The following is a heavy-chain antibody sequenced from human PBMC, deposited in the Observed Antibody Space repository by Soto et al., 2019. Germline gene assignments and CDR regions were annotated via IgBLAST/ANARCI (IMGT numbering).Heavy chain of an antibody. CDR3: ARTGPYCSSTSCYVYYYYYMDV. CDR2: ISSSSSNI. D-gene: IGHD2-2*01. V-gene: IGHV3-21*01. Sequence: GGSLRLSRAASGFTFSSYAMSWVRQAPGKGLEWVSAISSSSSNIYYADSVKGRFTISRDNAKNSLYLQMNSLRAEDTAVYYCARTGPYCSSTSCYVYYYYYMDVWGKGTTVTVSS. J-gene: IGHJ6*03. CDR1: GFTFSSYA.